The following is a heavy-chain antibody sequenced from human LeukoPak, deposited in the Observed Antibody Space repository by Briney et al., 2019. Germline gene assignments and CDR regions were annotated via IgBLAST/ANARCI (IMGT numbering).Heavy chain of an antibody. CDR3: ARDTLAGGILDY. J-gene: IGHJ4*02. CDR2: ISSSGSTI. V-gene: IGHV3-11*04. CDR1: GFTFSDYY. D-gene: IGHD7-27*01. Sequence: GGSLRLSCAGSGFTFSDYYMSWIRQAPGKRLEWVSYISSSGSTIYYADSVKGRFTISRDNAKNSLYLQMNSLRAEDTAVYYCARDTLAGGILDYWGQGTLVTVSS.